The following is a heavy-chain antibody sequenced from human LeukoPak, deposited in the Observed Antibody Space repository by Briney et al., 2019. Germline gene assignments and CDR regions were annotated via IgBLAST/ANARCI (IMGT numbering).Heavy chain of an antibody. J-gene: IGHJ1*01. D-gene: IGHD1-26*01. CDR1: GGSISYYY. CDR2: IYYSGST. CDR3: ARGIGATTHFQH. Sequence: PSETLSLTCTVSGGSISYYYWNWIRHPPGKGLEWIGYIYYSGSTDYNPSLKSRVTFSVDTSKNQFSLRLNSVTAADTAVYYCARGIGATTHFQHWGQGTLVTVSS. V-gene: IGHV4-59*01.